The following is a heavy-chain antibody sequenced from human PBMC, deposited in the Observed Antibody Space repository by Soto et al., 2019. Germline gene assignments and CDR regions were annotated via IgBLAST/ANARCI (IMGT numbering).Heavy chain of an antibody. CDR3: ARGRGGSVGPSYY. Sequence: PGGSLRLSCAASGFTFSSYWMSWVRLAPGKGLEWVANIKEDGSEKYYVDSVKGRFTISRDNAKSSLYLHMNGLRADDTAVYFCARGRGGSVGPSYYWGQGTLVTVSS. J-gene: IGHJ4*02. V-gene: IGHV3-7*01. CDR1: GFTFSSYW. D-gene: IGHD1-26*01. CDR2: IKEDGSEK.